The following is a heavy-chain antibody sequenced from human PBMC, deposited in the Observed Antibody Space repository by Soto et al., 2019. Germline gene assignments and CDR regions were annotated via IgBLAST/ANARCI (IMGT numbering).Heavy chain of an antibody. J-gene: IGHJ4*02. CDR2: IIPLFGTP. CDR1: GGIFSTYA. D-gene: IGHD3-10*01. CDR3: ARDRDDYGSGNYYNRIDF. V-gene: IGHV1-69*01. Sequence: QVQLVQSGAEVKKSGSSVKVSCKASGGIFSTYAISWLRQAPGQGLEWMGGIIPLFGTPNYAQRFQGRDTITADESTTTAYVEMRRLRSEDTAVYYCARDRDDYGSGNYYNRIDFWGQGTLVSVSS.